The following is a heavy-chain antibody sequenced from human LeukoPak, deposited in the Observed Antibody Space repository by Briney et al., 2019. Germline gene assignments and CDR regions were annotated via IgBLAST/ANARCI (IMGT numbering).Heavy chain of an antibody. CDR3: ARGGYDYVWGSYRDDAFDI. J-gene: IGHJ3*02. CDR2: IYYGGST. V-gene: IGHV4-59*01. CDR1: GGSISSYY. D-gene: IGHD3-16*02. Sequence: SETRSLTCTVFGGSISSYYWSWIRHPPGKGLGWIGYIYYGGSTNYNPSLKSRVTISVDTSKNQFSLKLSSVTAADTAVYYCARGGYDYVWGSYRDDAFDIWGQGTMVTVSS.